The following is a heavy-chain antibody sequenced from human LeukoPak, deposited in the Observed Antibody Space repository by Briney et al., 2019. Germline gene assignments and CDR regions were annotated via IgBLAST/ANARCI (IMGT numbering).Heavy chain of an antibody. Sequence: GGSLRLSCAASGFTFSSYNMNWVRQAPGKGPERISYISSSSSTIYYADSVKGRFTISRDNAKNSLYLQMNSLRAEDTAVYSCARDRIEQQRTLGRSTTYYNYSYMDVSGKGNTVTVS. CDR2: ISSSSSTI. CDR1: GFTFSSYN. D-gene: IGHD6-13*01. V-gene: IGHV3-48*01. CDR3: ARDRIEQQRTLGRSTTYYNYSYMDV. J-gene: IGHJ6*03.